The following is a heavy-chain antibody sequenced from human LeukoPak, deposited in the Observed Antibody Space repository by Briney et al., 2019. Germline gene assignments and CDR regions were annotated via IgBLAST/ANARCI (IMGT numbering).Heavy chain of an antibody. J-gene: IGHJ4*02. CDR1: GYSFTSYW. CDR2: IYPIDSDS. Sequence: NLGESLKISCKGSGYSFTSYWIGWVRQMPGKGLEWMGVIYPIDSDSKYSPSFQGQVTISADKSINTAYLEWSSLKASDTGIFYCVRLWDSSFDYWGQGTLVTVSS. V-gene: IGHV5-51*01. CDR3: VRLWDSSFDY. D-gene: IGHD3-16*01.